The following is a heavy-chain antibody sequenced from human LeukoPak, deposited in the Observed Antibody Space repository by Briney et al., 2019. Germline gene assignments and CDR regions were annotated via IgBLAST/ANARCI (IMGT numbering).Heavy chain of an antibody. CDR2: ISWDGGST. Sequence: GGSLRLSCAASGFTFDDYTMHWVRQAPGKGLEWVSLISWDGGSTYSADSVKGRFTISRDNSKNTLYLQMNSLRAEDTAVYYCARHDSWAGWFDPWGQGTLVTVSS. CDR1: GFTFDDYT. D-gene: IGHD3-22*01. J-gene: IGHJ5*02. CDR3: ARHDSWAGWFDP. V-gene: IGHV3-43*01.